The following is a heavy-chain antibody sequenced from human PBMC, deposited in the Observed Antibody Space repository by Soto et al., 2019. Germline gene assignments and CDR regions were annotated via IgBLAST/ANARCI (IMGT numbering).Heavy chain of an antibody. CDR3: ARDEYYGSGSQAN. V-gene: IGHV4-39*02. J-gene: IGHJ4*02. D-gene: IGHD3-10*01. CDR1: GGSISSSSYY. CDR2: IYYSGST. Sequence: QLQLQESGPGLVKPSETLSLTCTVSGGSISSSSYYWGWIRQPPGKGLEWIGSIYYSGSTYYNPSLKSRVTISVDTSKNQFSLKLSSVTAADTAVYYCARDEYYGSGSQANWGQGTLVTVSS.